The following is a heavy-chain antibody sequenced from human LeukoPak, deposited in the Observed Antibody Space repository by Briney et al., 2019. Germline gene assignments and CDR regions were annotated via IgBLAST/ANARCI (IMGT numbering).Heavy chain of an antibody. CDR3: AKGLGYCSSTSCYGAYYYGMDV. CDR1: GFTFSSYG. J-gene: IGHJ6*02. Sequence: GGSLRLSCAASGFTFSSYGMHWVRQAPGKGLEWVAVIWYDGSNKYYADSVKGRFTISRDNSKNTLYLQMNSLRAEDTAVYYCAKGLGYCSSTSCYGAYYYGMDVWGQGTTVTVSS. V-gene: IGHV3-33*06. CDR2: IWYDGSNK. D-gene: IGHD2-2*01.